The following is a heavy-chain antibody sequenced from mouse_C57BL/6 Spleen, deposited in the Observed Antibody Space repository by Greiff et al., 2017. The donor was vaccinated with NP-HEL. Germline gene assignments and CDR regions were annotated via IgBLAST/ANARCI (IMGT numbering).Heavy chain of an antibody. CDR2: INPNNGGT. CDR1: GYTFTDYY. J-gene: IGHJ2*01. Sequence: VQLQQSGPELVKPGASVKISCKASGYTFTDYYMNWVKQSHGKSLEWIGDINPNNGGTSYNQKFKGKATLTVDKSSSTAYMELRSLTSEDSAVDYCARRLRGGYYFDYWGQGTTLTVSS. V-gene: IGHV1-26*01. CDR3: ARRLRGGYYFDY. D-gene: IGHD2-4*01.